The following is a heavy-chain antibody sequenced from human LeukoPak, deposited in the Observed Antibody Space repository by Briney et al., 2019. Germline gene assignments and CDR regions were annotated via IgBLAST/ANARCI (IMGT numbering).Heavy chain of an antibody. V-gene: IGHV4-34*01. Sequence: SETLSLTCAVYGGSFSGYYWSWIRQPPGKGLEWIGEINHSGSTNYNPSLKSRVTISVDMSKNQFSLKMSSVTAADTAVYYCARYDVWGTYRAFDYWGQGTLVTVSS. J-gene: IGHJ4*02. CDR1: GGSFSGYY. CDR3: ARYDVWGTYRAFDY. CDR2: INHSGST. D-gene: IGHD3-16*02.